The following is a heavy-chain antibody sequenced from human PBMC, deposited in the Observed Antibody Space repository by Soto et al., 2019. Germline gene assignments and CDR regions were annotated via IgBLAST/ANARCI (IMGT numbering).Heavy chain of an antibody. V-gene: IGHV1-18*04. CDR3: ARGSTVLYGPLASFDP. Sequence: GASVKVSCKASGYTFISYGITWVRQAPGQGLEWMGWISPYNGDTKYGQKMQGRVTMTTDTSTSTAYMELRGLTSDDTAVYYCARGSTVLYGPLASFDPWGQGTLVTVSS. J-gene: IGHJ5*02. CDR1: GYTFISYG. CDR2: ISPYNGDT. D-gene: IGHD1-26*01.